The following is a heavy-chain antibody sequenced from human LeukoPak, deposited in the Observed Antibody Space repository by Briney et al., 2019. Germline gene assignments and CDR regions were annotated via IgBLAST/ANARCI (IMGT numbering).Heavy chain of an antibody. V-gene: IGHV4-34*01. CDR1: GGSFSGYY. CDR3: ARGYYYGSGSSYYYYYYGMGV. J-gene: IGHJ6*02. CDR2: INHSGST. Sequence: SETLSLTCAVYGGSFSGYYWSWIRQPPGKGLEWIGEINHSGSTNYNPSLKSRVAISVDTSKNQFSLKLSSVTAADTAVYYCARGYYYGSGSSYYYYYYGMGVWGQGTTVTVSS. D-gene: IGHD3-10*01.